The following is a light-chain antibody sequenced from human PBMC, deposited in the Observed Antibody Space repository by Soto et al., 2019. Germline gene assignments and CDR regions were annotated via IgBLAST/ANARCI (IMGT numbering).Light chain of an antibody. Sequence: QSVLTQPPSVSGAPGQRVTISCTGSSSNIGAGYDVHWYQQLPGTAPKLLIYGNSNRPSGVPDRFSGSKSGTSASLAITGLQTGDEADYYCGTWDSSLSAAVFGTGTKLTVL. CDR1: SSNIGAGYD. J-gene: IGLJ1*01. CDR2: GNS. CDR3: GTWDSSLSAAV. V-gene: IGLV1-40*01.